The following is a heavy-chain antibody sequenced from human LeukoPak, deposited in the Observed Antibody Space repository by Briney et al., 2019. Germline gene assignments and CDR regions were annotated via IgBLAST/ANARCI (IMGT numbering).Heavy chain of an antibody. J-gene: IGHJ5*02. Sequence: SETLSLTCTVSGGSISSSSYYWGWIRQPPGKGLEWIGSIYYSGSTYYNPSLKSRVTISVDTSKNQFSLKLSSVTAADTAVYYCAGGGTHIAIFGDWFDPWGQGTLVTVSS. D-gene: IGHD3-3*01. V-gene: IGHV4-39*01. CDR1: GGSISSSSYY. CDR2: IYYSGST. CDR3: AGGGTHIAIFGDWFDP.